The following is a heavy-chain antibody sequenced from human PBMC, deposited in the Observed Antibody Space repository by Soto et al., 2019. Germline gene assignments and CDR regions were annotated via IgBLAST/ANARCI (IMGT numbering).Heavy chain of an antibody. J-gene: IGHJ4*02. CDR1: GGSISSSSYY. Sequence: QLQLQESGPGLVKPSETLSLTCTVSGGSISSSSYYWGWIRQPPGKGLEWIGNIYYSGSTYYNPSLRSRVTISVDTSKNQFSPKLSSVTAADTAVYYCATTYYFGSGSGYWGQGTLVTVSS. CDR3: ATTYYFGSGSGY. D-gene: IGHD3-10*01. CDR2: IYYSGST. V-gene: IGHV4-39*01.